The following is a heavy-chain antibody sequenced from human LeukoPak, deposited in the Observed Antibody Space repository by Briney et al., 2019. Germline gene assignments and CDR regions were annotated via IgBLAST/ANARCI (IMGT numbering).Heavy chain of an antibody. V-gene: IGHV1-58*01. Sequence: SVKVSCKASGFTFTSSAVQWVRQARGQRLEWIGWIVVGSGNTNYAQKFQERVTITRDMSTSTAYMELSSLRSEDTAVYYCAALVLGPNYFDYWGQGTLVTVSS. CDR1: GFTFTSSA. J-gene: IGHJ4*02. CDR3: AALVLGPNYFDY. D-gene: IGHD6-13*01. CDR2: IVVGSGNT.